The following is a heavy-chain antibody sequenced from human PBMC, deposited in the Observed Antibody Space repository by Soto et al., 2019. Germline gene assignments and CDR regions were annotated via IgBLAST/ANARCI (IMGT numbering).Heavy chain of an antibody. V-gene: IGHV2-5*02. CDR3: AHRLSGYNWNGGYFDY. CDR1: GFSLTSRPMG. D-gene: IGHD1-1*01. Sequence: QITLKESAPTRVKPTQTLTLTCTFSGFSLTSRPMGVGWIRQPPGKALEWLAFIYWDDDKRYSPSPRSRLTITKDTSGNQVVLTMTNMDPVDTATYYCAHRLSGYNWNGGYFDYWGQGALVTVSS. J-gene: IGHJ4*02. CDR2: IYWDDDK.